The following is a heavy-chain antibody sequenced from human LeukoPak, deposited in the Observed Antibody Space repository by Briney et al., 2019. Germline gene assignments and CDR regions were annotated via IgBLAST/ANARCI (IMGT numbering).Heavy chain of an antibody. CDR2: IYYSGNT. CDR3: ARAVTTVTDFDP. V-gene: IGHV4-59*01. Sequence: PSETLSLTCTVSGGSISDYYWTWIRQPPGKGLEWIGHIYYSGNTIYNPSLKSRVTISVDTSKNQFSLKLSSVTAADTAVYYCARAVTTVTDFDPWGQGTLVIVSS. CDR1: GGSISDYY. D-gene: IGHD4-17*01. J-gene: IGHJ5*02.